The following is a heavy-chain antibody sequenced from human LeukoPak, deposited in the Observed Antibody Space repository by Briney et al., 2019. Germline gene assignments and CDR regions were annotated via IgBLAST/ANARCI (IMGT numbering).Heavy chain of an antibody. CDR2: IDIRGADT. Sequence: PGGSLRLSCAASGFTFSSFAMSWVRQAPGKGLEWVSAIDIRGADTDYADSVEGRFTMSRDNSKKTLYLQMNSLRAEDTAVYYCAKVTLGAPAIEDYYYYGMDVWGQGTTVTVSS. D-gene: IGHD2-21*02. V-gene: IGHV3-23*05. CDR3: AKVTLGAPAIEDYYYYGMDV. J-gene: IGHJ6*02. CDR1: GFTFSSFA.